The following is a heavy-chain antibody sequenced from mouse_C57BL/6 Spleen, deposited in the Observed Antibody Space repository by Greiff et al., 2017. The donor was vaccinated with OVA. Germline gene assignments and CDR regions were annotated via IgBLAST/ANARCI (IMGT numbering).Heavy chain of an antibody. V-gene: IGHV3-6*01. J-gene: IGHJ2*01. CDR3: ARGITTVVATGYFDY. Sequence: DVQLQESGPGLVKPSQSLSLTCSVTGYSITSGYYWNWIRQFPGNKLEWMGYISYDGSNNYNPSLKNRISITRDTSKNQFFLKLNSVTTEDTATYYCARGITTVVATGYFDYWGQGTTLTVSS. CDR1: GYSITSGYY. CDR2: ISYDGSN. D-gene: IGHD1-1*01.